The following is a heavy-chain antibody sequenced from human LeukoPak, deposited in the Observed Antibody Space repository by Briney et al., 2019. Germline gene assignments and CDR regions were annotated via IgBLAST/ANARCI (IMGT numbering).Heavy chain of an antibody. J-gene: IGHJ6*02. CDR2: ISYDGSNK. CDR1: GFTFSSYA. Sequence: PGGSLRLSCAAFGFTFSSYAMHWVRQAPGKGLEWVAVISYDGSNKYYADSVKGRFTISRDNSKNTLYLQMNSLRAEDTAVYYCARQAMVEYYYYGMDVWGQGTTVTVSS. V-gene: IGHV3-30-3*01. CDR3: ARQAMVEYYYYGMDV. D-gene: IGHD5-18*01.